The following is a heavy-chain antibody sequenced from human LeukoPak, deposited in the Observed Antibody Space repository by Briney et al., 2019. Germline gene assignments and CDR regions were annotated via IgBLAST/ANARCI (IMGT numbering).Heavy chain of an antibody. D-gene: IGHD3-10*01. CDR2: INSDGSST. CDR1: GFTFSSYW. Sequence: PGGSLRLSCAASGFTFSSYWMHWVRQAPGKGLVWVSRINSDGSSTSYEDSVKGRFTISRDNAKNTLYLQMNSLRAEDTAVYYCSTGSGHAFDIWGQGTMVTVSS. V-gene: IGHV3-74*01. CDR3: STGSGHAFDI. J-gene: IGHJ3*02.